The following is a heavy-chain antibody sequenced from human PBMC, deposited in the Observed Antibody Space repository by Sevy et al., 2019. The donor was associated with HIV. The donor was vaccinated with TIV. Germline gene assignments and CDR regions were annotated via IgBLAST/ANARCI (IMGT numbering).Heavy chain of an antibody. V-gene: IGHV3-7*01. CDR3: ARDLYKYGYVSAGYDY. Sequence: GGSLRLSCAASGFTFSSYWMSWVRQAPGKGLEWVANIKQDGSEKYYVDSVKGRFTISRDNAKNSLYLQMNSLRAEDTAVYYCARDLYKYGYVSAGYDYWGQGTLVTVSS. J-gene: IGHJ4*02. D-gene: IGHD5-18*01. CDR2: IKQDGSEK. CDR1: GFTFSSYW.